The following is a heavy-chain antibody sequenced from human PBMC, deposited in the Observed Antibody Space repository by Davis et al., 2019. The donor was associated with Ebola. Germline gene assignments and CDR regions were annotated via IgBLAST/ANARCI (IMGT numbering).Heavy chain of an antibody. CDR3: ARVQGSSWADY. D-gene: IGHD6-13*01. V-gene: IGHV4-59*01. J-gene: IGHJ4*02. CDR2: IYYSGST. Sequence: SETLSLTCTVSGGSISSYYWSWIRQPPGKGLEWLGYIYYSGSTNYKPSLKSRVTISVDTSKNQFSLKLSSVTAADTALYYCARVQGSSWADYWGQGTLVTVSS. CDR1: GGSISSYY.